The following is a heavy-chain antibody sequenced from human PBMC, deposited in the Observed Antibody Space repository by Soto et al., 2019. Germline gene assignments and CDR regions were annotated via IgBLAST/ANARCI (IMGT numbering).Heavy chain of an antibody. Sequence: SETLSLTCTVSGGSISSYYWSWIRQPPGKGLEWIGYINHSGSTNYNPSLKSRVTISVDTSKNQFSLKLSSVTAADTAVYYCARGLRLIVYWGQGTLVTVSS. CDR1: GGSISSYY. J-gene: IGHJ4*02. CDR2: INHSGST. D-gene: IGHD5-12*01. CDR3: ARGLRLIVY. V-gene: IGHV4-34*01.